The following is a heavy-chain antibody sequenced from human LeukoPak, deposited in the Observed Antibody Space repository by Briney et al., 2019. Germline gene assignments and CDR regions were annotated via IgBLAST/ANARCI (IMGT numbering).Heavy chain of an antibody. Sequence: SETLSLTCTVSGGSISSYYWSWLRQPPGKGLEWIGYIYYSGSTNYNPSLKSRVTISVDTSKNQFSLKLSSVTAADTAVYYCAGLANYYDSSGYFPNFDYWGQGTLVTVSS. J-gene: IGHJ4*02. CDR1: GGSISSYY. CDR2: IYYSGST. V-gene: IGHV4-59*08. D-gene: IGHD3-22*01. CDR3: AGLANYYDSSGYFPNFDY.